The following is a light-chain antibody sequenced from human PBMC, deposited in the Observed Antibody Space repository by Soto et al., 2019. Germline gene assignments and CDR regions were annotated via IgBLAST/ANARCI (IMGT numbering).Light chain of an antibody. CDR2: DAS. CDR3: QQRSNWLIT. Sequence: IVLTQSPAPLSLSPGERATLSCRASQSVSSYLAWYQQKPGQAPRLLIYDASNRATGIPARFSGSGSGTDFTLTISSLEPEDFAVYYCQQRSNWLITFGQGTRLEI. J-gene: IGKJ5*01. V-gene: IGKV3-11*01. CDR1: QSVSSY.